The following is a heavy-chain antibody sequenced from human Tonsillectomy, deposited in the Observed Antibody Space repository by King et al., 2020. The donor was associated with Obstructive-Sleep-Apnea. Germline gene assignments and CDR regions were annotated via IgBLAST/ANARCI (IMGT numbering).Heavy chain of an antibody. Sequence: QLQLQESGPGLVKPSQTLSLTCTVSGGSINSGDYYWTWIRQPPGKGLEWIGFIYHSGSTYFNPSLRIRVTVSIDTSRNQFSLNLNSVTAADTAVYFCARWRGGSGNIDYWGQGILVTVSS. CDR1: GGSINSGDYY. J-gene: IGHJ4*02. V-gene: IGHV4-30-4*01. D-gene: IGHD3-10*01. CDR3: ARWRGGSGNIDY. CDR2: IYHSGST.